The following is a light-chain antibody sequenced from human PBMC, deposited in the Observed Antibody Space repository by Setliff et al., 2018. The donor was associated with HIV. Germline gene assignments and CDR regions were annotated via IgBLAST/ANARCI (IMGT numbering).Light chain of an antibody. V-gene: IGLV2-14*03. J-gene: IGLJ1*01. Sequence: QSALTQPASVSGSPGQSLTISCTGTSSDVGGYNYVSWYQQHPGKAPKLMIYDVSNRPSGVSNRFSGSKSGNTASLTISGLQAEDEADYYCSSYTSSSSDVVGTGTKVTVL. CDR3: SSYTSSSSDV. CDR2: DVS. CDR1: SSDVGGYNY.